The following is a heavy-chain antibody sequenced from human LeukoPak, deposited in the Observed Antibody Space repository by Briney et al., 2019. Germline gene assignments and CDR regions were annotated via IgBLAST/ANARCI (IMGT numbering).Heavy chain of an antibody. CDR3: ARSAPFTKTFDY. CDR2: ISAYNGNT. J-gene: IGHJ4*02. V-gene: IGHV1-18*01. D-gene: IGHD1-1*01. CDR1: GGTFSSYG. Sequence: GASVKVSCKASGGTFSSYGISWVRQAPGQGLEWMGWISAYNGNTNYAQKLQGRVTMTTDTSTSTAYMELRSLRSDDTAVYYCARSAPFTKTFDYWGQGTLVTVSS.